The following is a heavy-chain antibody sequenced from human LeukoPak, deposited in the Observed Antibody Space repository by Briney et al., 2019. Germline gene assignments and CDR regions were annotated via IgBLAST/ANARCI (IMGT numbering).Heavy chain of an antibody. CDR1: AITFSTYG. D-gene: IGHD6-19*01. CDR2: INYSGSGT. V-gene: IGHV3-23*01. CDR3: AKEEYDSGWYKCFRP. J-gene: IGHJ5*02. Sequence: GGSHSPACAASAITFSTYGMTWVRQAPGKGLEWVSSINYSGSGTFYADSVKGRFTLSRDNSKDTMYLQMNRLRVEDTAVYYCAKEEYDSGWYKCFRPWGQGTLVTVSS.